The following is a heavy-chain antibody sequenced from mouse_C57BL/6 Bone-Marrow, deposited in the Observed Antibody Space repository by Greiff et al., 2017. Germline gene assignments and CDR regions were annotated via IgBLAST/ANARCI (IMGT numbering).Heavy chain of an antibody. CDR1: GFNIKDDY. J-gene: IGHJ2*01. V-gene: IGHV14-4*01. D-gene: IGHD2-5*01. CDR2: IDPENGDT. CDR3: TTIVTKDFDC. Sequence: VQLQQSGAELVRPGASVKLSCTASGFNIKDDYMHWVKQRPEQGLEWIGWIDPENGDTEYASKFQGKATITADTSSNTAYLQLSSLTSEDTAVYYCTTIVTKDFDCWGQGTTLTVSS.